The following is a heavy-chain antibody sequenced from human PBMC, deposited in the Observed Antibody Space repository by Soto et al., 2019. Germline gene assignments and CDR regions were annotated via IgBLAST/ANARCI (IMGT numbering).Heavy chain of an antibody. J-gene: IGHJ6*02. V-gene: IGHV3-21*01. Sequence: PGGSLRLSCAASGFTFSSYSMNWVRQAPGKGLEWVSSISSSSSYIYYADSVKGRFTISRDNAKNSLYLQMNSLRAEDTAVYYCAIDHTPSGPVTISYGMDVWGQGTTVTVSS. CDR1: GFTFSSYS. CDR3: AIDHTPSGPVTISYGMDV. CDR2: ISSSSSYI. D-gene: IGHD3-3*01.